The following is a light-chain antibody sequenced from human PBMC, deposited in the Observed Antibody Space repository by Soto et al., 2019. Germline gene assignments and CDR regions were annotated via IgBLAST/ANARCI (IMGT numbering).Light chain of an antibody. V-gene: IGLV2-14*03. CDR1: SSDVSAYNY. Sequence: QYALTQPSCVSGSPGQSITISCAGTSSDVSAYNYVSWYQHHPGKAPKLMIYDVNNRPSGDSNRFSGSKSGNTASLTISGLQAEDEADYYCSSWTSSATYVFGSGTKVTVL. CDR3: SSWTSSATYV. J-gene: IGLJ1*01. CDR2: DVN.